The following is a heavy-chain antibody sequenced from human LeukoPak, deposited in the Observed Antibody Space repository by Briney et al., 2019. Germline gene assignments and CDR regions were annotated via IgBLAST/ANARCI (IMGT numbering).Heavy chain of an antibody. J-gene: IGHJ6*03. CDR1: GGSFSGYY. CDR2: INHSGST. V-gene: IGHV4-34*01. CDR3: ASNKLLWFGELGYYYYYYMDV. Sequence: SETLSLTCAVYGGSFSGYYWSWIRQPPGKGLEWIGEINHSGSTNYNPSLKSRVTISVDTSKNQFSLKLSSVTAADTAVYYCASNKLLWFGELGYYYYYYMDVRGKGTTVTISS. D-gene: IGHD3-10*01.